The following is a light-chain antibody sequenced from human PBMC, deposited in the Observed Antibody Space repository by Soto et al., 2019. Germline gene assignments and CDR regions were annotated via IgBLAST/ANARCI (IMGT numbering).Light chain of an antibody. CDR3: QQYGNSRWT. V-gene: IGKV3-20*01. J-gene: IGKJ1*01. Sequence: EIVLTQSPGTLSLSPGERATLSCRDSQSVSSRYLAWYQQNPGQAPRLLISGASTRATGIPDRFSGSGSGTDFTLTISRLEPEDFAVYYCQQYGNSRWTFGQGTKVDIK. CDR2: GAS. CDR1: QSVSSRY.